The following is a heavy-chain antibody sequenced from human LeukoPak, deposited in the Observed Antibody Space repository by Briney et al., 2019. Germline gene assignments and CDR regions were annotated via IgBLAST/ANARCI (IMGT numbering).Heavy chain of an antibody. V-gene: IGHV3-11*01. CDR2: ISSSGSTI. CDR1: GFTFSDYY. Sequence: GGSLRLPCAASGFTFSDYYMSWIRQAPGKGLEWVSYISSSGSTIYYADSVKGRFTISRDNSKNTLYLQMDSLRADDTAKYYCAKDSPVATWWGQGTLVTVSS. D-gene: IGHD1-26*01. J-gene: IGHJ4*02. CDR3: AKDSPVATW.